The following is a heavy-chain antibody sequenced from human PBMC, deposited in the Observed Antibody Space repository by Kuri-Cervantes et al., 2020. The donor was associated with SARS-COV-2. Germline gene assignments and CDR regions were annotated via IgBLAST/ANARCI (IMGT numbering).Heavy chain of an antibody. CDR1: GFTFDDYG. Sequence: GESLKISCAASGFTFDDYGMSWVRQAPGKGLEWVSGINWNGVRTGYTDSVRGRFTISRDNAKNSLYLQMNSLRAEDTAFHYCARAGTSGSYLGYWGQGTRVTGSS. J-gene: IGHJ4*02. CDR2: INWNGVRT. CDR3: ARAGTSGSYLGY. D-gene: IGHD1-26*01. V-gene: IGHV3-20*04.